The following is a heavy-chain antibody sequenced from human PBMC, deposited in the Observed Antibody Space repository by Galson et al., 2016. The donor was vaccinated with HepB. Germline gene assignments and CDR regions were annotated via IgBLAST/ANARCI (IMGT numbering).Heavy chain of an antibody. D-gene: IGHD6-6*01. CDR1: GFTFSSYS. V-gene: IGHV3-23*01. CDR2: ISGSRGSA. J-gene: IGHJ5*01. CDR3: ARGSSSVWIVRYTWFDS. Sequence: SLRLSCAASGFTFSSYSMNWVRQAPGKGLEWVSFISGSRGSANYADSVKGRFTISRDNSKNTLYLQMNSLRAEDTALYYCARGSSSVWIVRYTWFDSWGQGTLVTVSS.